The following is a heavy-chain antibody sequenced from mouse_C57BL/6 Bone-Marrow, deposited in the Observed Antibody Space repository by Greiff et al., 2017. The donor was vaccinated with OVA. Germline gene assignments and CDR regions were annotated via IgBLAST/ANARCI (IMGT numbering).Heavy chain of an antibody. D-gene: IGHD1-1*01. Sequence: VQLQQSGPELVKPGDSVKISCKASGYSFTGYFMNWVMQSHGKSLEWIGRINTYNGDTFYNQKFKGKATLTVDKSYSTTHMELRSLTSEDSAVYYFARWTTVVDRYFDYWGQGTTLTVSS. CDR3: ARWTTVVDRYFDY. CDR1: GYSFTGYF. J-gene: IGHJ2*01. CDR2: INTYNGDT. V-gene: IGHV1-20*01.